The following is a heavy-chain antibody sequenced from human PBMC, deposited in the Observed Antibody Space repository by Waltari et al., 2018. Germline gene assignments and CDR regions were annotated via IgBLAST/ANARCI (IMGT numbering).Heavy chain of an antibody. CDR3: ARDRGRGLYLES. Sequence: QVKLQESGPGLVKPSGTLSLTCAVSGDSVTNNYWWSWVRQAPGRGLEWIGQIHGSGRTNYNPSLESRGTVSLDTSNNHFSLRVTSATAADTAVYFCARDRGRGLYLESWGQGTLVTVSP. V-gene: IGHV4-4*02. J-gene: IGHJ4*02. CDR1: GDSVTNNYW. CDR2: IHGSGRT. D-gene: IGHD2-15*01.